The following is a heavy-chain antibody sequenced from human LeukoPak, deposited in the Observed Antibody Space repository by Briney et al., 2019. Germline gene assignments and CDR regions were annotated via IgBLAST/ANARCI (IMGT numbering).Heavy chain of an antibody. V-gene: IGHV1-69*04. Sequence: SVKVSCKASGGTFSSYAISWVRQAPGQGLEWMGKIIPIFGIANYAQKFQGRVTITADKSTSTAYMELSSLRSEDTAVYYCARARGLWFGESRDDSFDYWGQGTLVTVSS. D-gene: IGHD3-10*01. CDR1: GGTFSSYA. CDR3: ARARGLWFGESRDDSFDY. CDR2: IIPIFGIA. J-gene: IGHJ4*02.